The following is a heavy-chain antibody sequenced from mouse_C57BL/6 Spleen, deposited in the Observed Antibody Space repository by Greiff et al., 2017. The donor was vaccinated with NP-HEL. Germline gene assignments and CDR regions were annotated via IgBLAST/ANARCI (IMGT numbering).Heavy chain of an antibody. D-gene: IGHD2-1*01. CDR1: GFTFSSYA. Sequence: EVMLVESGGGLVKPGGSLKLSCAASGFTFSSYAMSWVRQTPEKRLEWVATISDGGSYTYYPDNVKGRFTISRDNAKNNLYLQMSHLKSEDTAMYYCARRGGNYFAWFAYWGQGTLVTVSA. CDR3: ARRGGNYFAWFAY. V-gene: IGHV5-4*03. J-gene: IGHJ3*01. CDR2: ISDGGSYT.